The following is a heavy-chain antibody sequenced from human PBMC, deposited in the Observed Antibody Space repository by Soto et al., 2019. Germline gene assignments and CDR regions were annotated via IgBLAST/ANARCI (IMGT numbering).Heavy chain of an antibody. Sequence: SETLSLTCTVSGGSMSSYYWSWIRQPPGKGLEWIRYIYYSGSTNYNPSLKSRVNISVDTSKNQFSLKLSSVTAADTAVYYCARGLYGDYGRYFDYWGQGTLVTVSS. CDR2: IYYSGST. CDR3: ARGLYGDYGRYFDY. CDR1: GGSMSSYY. D-gene: IGHD4-17*01. J-gene: IGHJ4*02. V-gene: IGHV4-59*12.